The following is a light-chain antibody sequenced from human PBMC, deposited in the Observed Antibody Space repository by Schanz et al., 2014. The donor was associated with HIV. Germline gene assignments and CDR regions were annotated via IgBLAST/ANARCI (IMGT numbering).Light chain of an antibody. CDR2: GAS. CDR1: QSVGTI. J-gene: IGKJ2*01. V-gene: IGKV3-15*01. CDR3: QQFGGSPYT. Sequence: EVVMTQSPATLSVSPGERATLSCRASQSVGTILAWYQQKPGQAPRLLIYGASTRATGIPDRFSGSESGTEFTLTISSLQSEDFAVYYCQQFGGSPYTFGQGTKLEIK.